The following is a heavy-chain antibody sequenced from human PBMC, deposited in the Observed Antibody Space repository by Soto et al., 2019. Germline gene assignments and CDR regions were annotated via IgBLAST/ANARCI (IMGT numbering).Heavy chain of an antibody. Sequence: QVQMQESGPGLVKPSETLSLTCTVSGAPIDRGDYFWSWIRQPPGQGLEWLGNIFHSGSTYYNPYLASRLTIFVDTAKNQISLSLASVTADETAVYYCARDQWQTGGFSGFDPWGQGTLVTVSS. D-gene: IGHD6-19*01. CDR2: IFHSGST. J-gene: IGHJ5*02. CDR1: GAPIDRGDYF. CDR3: ARDQWQTGGFSGFDP. V-gene: IGHV4-30-4*01.